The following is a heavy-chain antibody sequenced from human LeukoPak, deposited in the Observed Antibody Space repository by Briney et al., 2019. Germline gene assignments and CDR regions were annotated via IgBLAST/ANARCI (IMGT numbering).Heavy chain of an antibody. Sequence: ASGKVSCMASAYTFTSICISWVRQAPRQGLEWMGWISAYNGHTKYAQKLQGRVTMTTDPSASTAYMELRSLRSDATAVYCCARGPCYDFWSCYYYYYMDVWGKGTRSPSP. V-gene: IGHV1-18*01. D-gene: IGHD3-3*01. CDR3: ARGPCYDFWSCYYYYYMDV. CDR1: AYTFTSIC. J-gene: IGHJ6*03. CDR2: ISAYNGHT.